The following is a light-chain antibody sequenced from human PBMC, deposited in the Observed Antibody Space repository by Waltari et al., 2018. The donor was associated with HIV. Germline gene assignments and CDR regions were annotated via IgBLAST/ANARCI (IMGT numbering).Light chain of an antibody. J-gene: IGKJ1*01. CDR2: WAS. CDR3: QQYYSTPWT. Sequence: DIVMTQSPDSLAVSLGERATINCKSSRSVLYNSNNKNYLAWYQQKPGQPAKLLFYWASTRASGVPDRFSGSGSGTDFTLSISSLQAEDVAVYFCQQYYSTPWTFGQGTKVEIK. V-gene: IGKV4-1*01. CDR1: RSVLYNSNNKNY.